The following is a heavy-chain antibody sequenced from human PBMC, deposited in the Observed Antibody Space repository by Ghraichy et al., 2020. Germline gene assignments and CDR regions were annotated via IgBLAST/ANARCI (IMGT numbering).Heavy chain of an antibody. J-gene: IGHJ4*02. V-gene: IGHV3-73*01. Sequence: GGSLRLSCAASGFTFSDSDMHWVRQASGKGLEWVGRIRRKADSYATAYAPSVKARFTISRDDSKKTTYLQMNSLKTEDTAVYYCARVGAKDDNWGQGTLVTVSS. CDR2: IRRKADSYAT. D-gene: IGHD1-26*01. CDR3: ARVGAKDDN. CDR1: GFTFSDSD.